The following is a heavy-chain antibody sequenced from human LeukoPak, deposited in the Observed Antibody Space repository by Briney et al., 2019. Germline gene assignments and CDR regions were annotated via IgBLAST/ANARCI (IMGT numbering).Heavy chain of an antibody. CDR1: GGSISSYY. CDR3: ASSVAGTWFDY. J-gene: IGHJ4*02. V-gene: IGHV4-59*08. D-gene: IGHD6-19*01. CDR2: IYYSGST. Sequence: SETLSLTCTVSGGSISSYYWSWIRQPPGKGLEWVWYIYYSGSTNYNPSLKSRVTISVDTSKHQFSLKLSSVTAADTGVYYCASSVAGTWFDYWGQGTLVTVSS.